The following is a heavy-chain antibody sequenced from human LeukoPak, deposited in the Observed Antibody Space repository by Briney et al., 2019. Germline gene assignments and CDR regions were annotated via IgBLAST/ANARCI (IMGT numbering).Heavy chain of an antibody. CDR3: ARETAQFAFDI. Sequence: GGSLGLSCTASGFTFSGYAMHWVRQAPGKGLEWVAVISYDGSTQYYADSMKGRFTISRDNSKKTLFLQMNSLRIDDTAVYYCARETAQFAFDIWGQGTMVTVSS. V-gene: IGHV3-30-3*01. CDR2: ISYDGSTQ. J-gene: IGHJ3*02. CDR1: GFTFSGYA.